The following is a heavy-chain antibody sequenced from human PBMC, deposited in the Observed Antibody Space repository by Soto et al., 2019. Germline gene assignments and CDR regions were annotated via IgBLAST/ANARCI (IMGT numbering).Heavy chain of an antibody. D-gene: IGHD3-10*01. V-gene: IGHV1-18*01. CDR2: INGYNGNA. J-gene: IGHJ5*02. CDR3: ARDSGSGSSYHWFDP. Sequence: QVQVVQSGAEVKKPGASVKVSCKASGYTFTSYGISWVRQAPGQGLEWMGWINGYNGNANYAQKFQGRLTVTTDISSSTVYRELRSLRSDDTAMYYCARDSGSGSSYHWFDPWGQGTLVTVAS. CDR1: GYTFTSYG.